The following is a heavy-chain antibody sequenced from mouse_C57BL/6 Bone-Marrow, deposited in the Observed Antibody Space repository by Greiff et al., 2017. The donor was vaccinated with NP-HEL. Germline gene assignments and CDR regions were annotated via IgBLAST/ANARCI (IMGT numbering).Heavy chain of an antibody. V-gene: IGHV5-4*01. Sequence: EVQLVESGGGLVKPGGSLKLSCAASGFTFSSYAMSWVRQTPEKRLEWVATISDGGSYTYYPDNVKGRFTISRDNAKNNLYLQMSHLKSEDTAMYYCAHTTVVANYAMDYWGQGTSVTVSS. CDR3: AHTTVVANYAMDY. CDR1: GFTFSSYA. D-gene: IGHD1-1*01. J-gene: IGHJ4*01. CDR2: ISDGGSYT.